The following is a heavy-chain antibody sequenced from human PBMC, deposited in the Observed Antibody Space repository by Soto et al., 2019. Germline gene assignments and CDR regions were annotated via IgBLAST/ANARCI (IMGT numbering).Heavy chain of an antibody. D-gene: IGHD2-15*01. J-gene: IGHJ6*02. Sequence: LEILSLTCTVSGGSISSYYWSWIRQPPGKGLEWIGYIYYSGSTNYNPSLKSRVTISVDTSKNQFSLKLSSVTAADTAVYYCARGVADYYYYYGMDVWGQGTTVTVSS. CDR3: ARGVADYYYYYGMDV. CDR1: GGSISSYY. CDR2: IYYSGST. V-gene: IGHV4-59*01.